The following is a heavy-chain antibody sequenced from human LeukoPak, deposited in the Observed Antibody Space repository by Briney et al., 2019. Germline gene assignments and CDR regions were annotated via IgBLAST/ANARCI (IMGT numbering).Heavy chain of an antibody. CDR1: GFTVSSNY. V-gene: IGHV3-66*01. Sequence: DPGGSLRLSCAASGFTVSSNYMSWVRQAPGKGLEWVSVIYSGGSTYYADSVKGRFTISRDNAKNSLYLQMNSLRAEDTAVYYCARDRAGDCSSTSCLMPPNWGQGTLVTVSS. CDR3: ARDRAGDCSSTSCLMPPN. CDR2: IYSGGST. D-gene: IGHD2-2*01. J-gene: IGHJ4*02.